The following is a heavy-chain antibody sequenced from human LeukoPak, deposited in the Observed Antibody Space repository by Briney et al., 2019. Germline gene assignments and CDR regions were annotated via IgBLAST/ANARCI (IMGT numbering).Heavy chain of an antibody. V-gene: IGHV1-3*01. CDR1: GYTFTSYA. CDR2: INAGNGNT. J-gene: IGHJ4*02. Sequence: ASVKVSCKASGYTFTSYAIHWVRQAPGQRLEWMGWINAGNGNTKYSQKFQGRVTITRDTSASTAYMELSSLRSEDTAVYYCARAPMTNFFDYWGQGTLVTVSS. CDR3: ARAPMTNFFDY. D-gene: IGHD4-11*01.